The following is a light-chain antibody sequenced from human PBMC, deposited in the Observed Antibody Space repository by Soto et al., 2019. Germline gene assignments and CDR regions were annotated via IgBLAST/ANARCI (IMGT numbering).Light chain of an antibody. Sequence: DIQMTQSPSSLSASVGDRVTITCRASQSKSNFLNWYQQKPGKAPKLLIYDASSLESGVPSRFSGSGSGTEFTLTISSLQPDDFATYYCQQYNSYSLTFGQGTKVDIK. CDR1: QSKSNF. J-gene: IGKJ1*01. V-gene: IGKV1-5*01. CDR2: DAS. CDR3: QQYNSYSLT.